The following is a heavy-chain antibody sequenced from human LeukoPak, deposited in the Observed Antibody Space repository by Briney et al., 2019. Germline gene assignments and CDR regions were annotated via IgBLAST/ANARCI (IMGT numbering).Heavy chain of an antibody. V-gene: IGHV3-23*01. CDR1: GFTFSSYA. Sequence: PGGSLRLSCAASGFTFSSYAMSWVRQAPGKGLEWVSAISGSGGSTYYADSVKGRFTISRDNSKNTLYLQMNSLRAEDTAVYYCAEPPSPLWYYYDYWGQGTLVTVSS. J-gene: IGHJ4*02. D-gene: IGHD6-13*01. CDR2: ISGSGGST. CDR3: AEPPSPLWYYYDY.